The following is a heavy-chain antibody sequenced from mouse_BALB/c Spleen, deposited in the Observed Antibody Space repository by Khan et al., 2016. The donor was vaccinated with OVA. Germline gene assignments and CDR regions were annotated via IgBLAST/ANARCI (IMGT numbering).Heavy chain of an antibody. CDR1: GYTFTSYD. CDR3: AKEGFLRVALDY. V-gene: IGHV1S33*01. J-gene: IGHJ4*01. Sequence: LKQSGPELVKPGALVKISCTASGYTFTSYDINWVKQRPGQGLEWIGWIYPGDGTTKYNEKFKGKAPLTADNSASTAYMQISSLTTENTASYLYAKEGFLRVALDYWGQGTSVTVSS. CDR2: IYPGDGTT. D-gene: IGHD1-1*01.